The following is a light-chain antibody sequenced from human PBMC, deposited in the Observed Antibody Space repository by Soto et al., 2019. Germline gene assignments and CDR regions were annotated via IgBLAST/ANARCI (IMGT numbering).Light chain of an antibody. Sequence: ALTQPASVSGSPGQSITISCSGTSSDVGGYNHVSWYQQHPGRAPKLMIYDVSNRPSGVSDRFSGSKSGNTASLTISGLQAEDEADYYCSSYTSSSTLEFGGGTKLTVL. CDR3: SSYTSSSTLE. V-gene: IGLV2-14*03. CDR2: DVS. J-gene: IGLJ2*01. CDR1: SSDVGGYNH.